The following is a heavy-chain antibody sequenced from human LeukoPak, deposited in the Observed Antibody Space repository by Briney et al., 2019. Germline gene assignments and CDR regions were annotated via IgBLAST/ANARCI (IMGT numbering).Heavy chain of an antibody. V-gene: IGHV1-18*01. CDR2: ISAYTGET. D-gene: IGHD6-13*01. J-gene: IGHJ3*02. CDR3: ATDRGGGIAAAGTLGAFDI. CDR1: GYTFTSYG. Sequence: ASVKVSCKASGYTFTSYGISWVRQAPRQGLEWMGWISAYTGETNFAQQLQGRVTMTTDTSTTTAYMELRSLRSDDTAVYYCATDRGGGIAAAGTLGAFDIWGQGTMVTVSS.